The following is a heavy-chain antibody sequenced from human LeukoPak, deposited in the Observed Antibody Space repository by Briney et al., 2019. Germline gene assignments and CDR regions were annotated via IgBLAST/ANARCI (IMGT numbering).Heavy chain of an antibody. CDR2: INSDGSST. CDR3: ARGSYYDILTGYYNY. D-gene: IGHD3-9*01. J-gene: IGHJ4*02. Sequence: GGSLRLSCAASGFTFSSYWMHWVRQAPGKGLVWVSRINSDGSSTSYADSVKGRFTISRDNAKNTLYLQMNSLRAEDTAVYYCARGSYYDILTGYYNYWGQGTLVTVSS. CDR1: GFTFSSYW. V-gene: IGHV3-74*01.